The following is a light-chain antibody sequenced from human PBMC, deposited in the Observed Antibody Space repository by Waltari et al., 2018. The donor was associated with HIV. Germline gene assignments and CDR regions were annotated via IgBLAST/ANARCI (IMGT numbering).Light chain of an antibody. CDR1: NSDVGAYNY. Sequence: QSALPQPRSVSGSPGQSVTMSCTGTNSDVGAYNYVSWYQQYPGKAPRLIVHDVTQRPAAVPDRFSASKSGNTASLTISGLQAEDEADYYCCSYAGSYTWVFGEGTKLTVL. J-gene: IGLJ3*02. CDR3: CSYAGSYTWV. CDR2: DVT. V-gene: IGLV2-11*01.